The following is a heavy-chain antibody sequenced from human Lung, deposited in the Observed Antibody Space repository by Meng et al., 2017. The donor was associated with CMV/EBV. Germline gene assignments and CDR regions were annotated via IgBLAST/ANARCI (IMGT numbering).Heavy chain of an antibody. CDR3: ARESSCSFGLDV. Sequence: GEXXKISCAASGFTFSVYSMIWVRQAPGKGLEWVSTISSSSSFISYVDSVKGRFTISRDNAENSLYLHMNGLRAEDTAVYFCARESSCSFGLDVWGQGTTVTVSS. D-gene: IGHD2-15*01. V-gene: IGHV3-21*01. J-gene: IGHJ6*02. CDR1: GFTFSVYS. CDR2: ISSSSSFI.